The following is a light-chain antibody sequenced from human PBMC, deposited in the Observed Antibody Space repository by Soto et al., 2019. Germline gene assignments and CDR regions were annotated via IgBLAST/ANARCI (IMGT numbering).Light chain of an antibody. CDR1: QSVSSNF. J-gene: IGKJ1*01. CDR3: QQYGSSPRT. V-gene: IGKV3-20*01. CDR2: GAS. Sequence: EIVLTQSPGTLSLSPGERATLSCRASQSVSSNFLAWYQQKPGQAPRLLIYGASIRATGIPDRFSGSGAGTDFSLTISRLEPGDFAVYYSQQYGSSPRTFGQGTKVEIK.